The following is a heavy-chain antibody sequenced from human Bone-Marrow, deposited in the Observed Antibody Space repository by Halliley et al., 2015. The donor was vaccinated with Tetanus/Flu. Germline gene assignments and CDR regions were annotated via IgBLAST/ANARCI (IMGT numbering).Heavy chain of an antibody. J-gene: IGHJ4*02. V-gene: IGHV5-51*01. CDR2: IFPSPPDP. D-gene: IGHD1-1*01. Sequence: MRGKGLEWRGIIFPSPPDPKYSPSFQGQVPIPADRSTTTVSLQWSGLRPWDTAMYFCARTPLEDYWGQGTLVTVSS. CDR3: ARTPLEDY.